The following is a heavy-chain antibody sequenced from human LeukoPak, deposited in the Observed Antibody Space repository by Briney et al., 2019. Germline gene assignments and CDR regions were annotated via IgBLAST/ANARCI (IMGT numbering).Heavy chain of an antibody. CDR2: IYYSGST. CDR1: GGSISSGDYY. V-gene: IGHV4-30-4*01. J-gene: IGHJ4*02. Sequence: SETLSLTCTVSGGSISSGDYYWSWIRQPPGKGLEWIGYIYYSGSTYYNPSLKSRVTISVDTSKNQFSLKLSSVTAADTAVYYCATSYYGDYVPFDYWGQGTLVTVSS. CDR3: ATSYYGDYVPFDY. D-gene: IGHD4-17*01.